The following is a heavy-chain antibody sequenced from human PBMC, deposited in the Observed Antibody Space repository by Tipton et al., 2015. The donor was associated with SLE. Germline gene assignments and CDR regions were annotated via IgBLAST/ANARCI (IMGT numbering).Heavy chain of an antibody. D-gene: IGHD2-15*01. CDR1: GGSINNYY. Sequence: TLSLTCTVSGGSINNYYWSWIRQPPGKGLEWIGYIYSSGSTNYNPSLKSRVTTSVDTSENQFSLKLSSVSAADTAVYYCARDKYCTGGSCFDWYFDVWGRGTLVTVSS. J-gene: IGHJ2*01. V-gene: IGHV4-4*08. CDR2: IYSSGST. CDR3: ARDKYCTGGSCFDWYFDV.